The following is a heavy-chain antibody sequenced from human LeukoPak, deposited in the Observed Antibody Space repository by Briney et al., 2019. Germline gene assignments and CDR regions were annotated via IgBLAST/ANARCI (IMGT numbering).Heavy chain of an antibody. CDR2: IRYDGSNK. J-gene: IGHJ6*03. D-gene: IGHD5-12*01. Sequence: PGGSLRLSCAASGFTFSSYCMYWVRQAPGKGLEWVAFIRYDGSNKYYADSVNGRFTVSRDNSKNTLYLQMKSLRAEDTAVYYCAKGGGYEAQYYYYYLDVWGKGTTVTISS. CDR3: AKGGGYEAQYYYYYLDV. CDR1: GFTFSSYC. V-gene: IGHV3-30*02.